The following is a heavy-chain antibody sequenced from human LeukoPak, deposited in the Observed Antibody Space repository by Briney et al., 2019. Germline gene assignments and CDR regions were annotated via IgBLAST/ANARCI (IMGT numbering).Heavy chain of an antibody. CDR2: IYSGGST. Sequence: GGSLRLSCAASGFTFSSYAMSWVRQAPGKGLEWVSVIYSGGSTYHADSVKGRFTISRHNSKNTLYLQMNSLRAEDTAVYYCAREDRMSRVDPWGQGTLVTVSS. V-gene: IGHV3-53*04. CDR3: AREDRMSRVDP. D-gene: IGHD2-15*01. J-gene: IGHJ5*02. CDR1: GFTFSSYA.